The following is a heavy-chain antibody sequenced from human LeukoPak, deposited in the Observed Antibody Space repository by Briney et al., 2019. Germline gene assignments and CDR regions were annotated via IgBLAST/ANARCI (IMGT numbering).Heavy chain of an antibody. Sequence: QPGRSLRLSCVASGFIFSSYGMHWVRQAPGKGLEWVAVIWYDGTNKYYGDSVKGRFTISRDNSKNTLYLQINRLRVEDTAVYYCARDKIYDFWSGHNFDYWGQGTLVTVSS. CDR1: GFIFSSYG. CDR2: IWYDGTNK. J-gene: IGHJ4*02. D-gene: IGHD3-3*01. CDR3: ARDKIYDFWSGHNFDY. V-gene: IGHV3-33*01.